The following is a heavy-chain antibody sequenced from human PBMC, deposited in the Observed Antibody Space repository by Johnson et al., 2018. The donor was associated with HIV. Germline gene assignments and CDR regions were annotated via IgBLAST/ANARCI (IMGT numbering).Heavy chain of an antibody. D-gene: IGHD3-16*02. V-gene: IGHV3-15*01. CDR2: IKRKIEGETT. CDR1: GFTFSSHA. CDR3: TTAIVIDAFDI. J-gene: IGHJ3*02. Sequence: VQLVESGGGVVQPGRSLRLSCAVSGFTFSSHAMHWVRQAPGKGLEWVGRIKRKIEGETTDYAAPVKGRFTISRDDSKNTLYLQMNSLTTEDTAVYYCTTAIVIDAFDIWGQGTMVTVSS.